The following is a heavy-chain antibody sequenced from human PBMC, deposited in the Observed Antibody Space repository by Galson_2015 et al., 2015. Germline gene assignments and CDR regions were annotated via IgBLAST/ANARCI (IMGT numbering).Heavy chain of an antibody. D-gene: IGHD6-19*01. CDR3: ARLPIAVTGSWMYYFDY. J-gene: IGHJ4*02. V-gene: IGHV4-61*07. CDR2: FGYSGDT. Sequence: QSPGKGLEWIGSFGYSGDTNYNHSLKSRVTMSLDTAKNQFSLKLSSVTAADTAVYYCARLPIAVTGSWMYYFDYWGQGTLVTVSS.